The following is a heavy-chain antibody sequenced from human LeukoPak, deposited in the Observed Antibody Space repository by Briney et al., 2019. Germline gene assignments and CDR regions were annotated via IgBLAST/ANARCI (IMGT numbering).Heavy chain of an antibody. CDR2: ISGSGGST. CDR3: AKGPVVPAPVYYYYYMDV. V-gene: IGHV3-23*01. J-gene: IGHJ6*03. CDR1: GFTFSSYA. D-gene: IGHD2-2*01. Sequence: GGSLRLSCAASGFTFSSYAMSWVRQAPGKGLEWVSAISGSGGSTYYADSVKGRFTISRDNSKNTLYLQMNSPRAEDTAVYYCAKGPVVPAPVYYYYYMDVWGKGTTVTVSS.